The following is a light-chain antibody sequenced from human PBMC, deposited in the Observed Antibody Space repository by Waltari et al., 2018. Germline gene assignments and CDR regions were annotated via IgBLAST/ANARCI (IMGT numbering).Light chain of an antibody. CDR2: GKN. CDR3: NTRDSSGNHLKV. J-gene: IGLJ3*02. Sequence: SSELTQDPAVSVALGQTVRITCQGDSLRSYYARWYQQKPGQAPVLVIYGKNNRPSGIPDRLSGSSSGNTAALTSTGALAEEEADYYCNTRDSSGNHLKVFGGGTKRTVL. CDR1: SLRSYY. V-gene: IGLV3-19*01.